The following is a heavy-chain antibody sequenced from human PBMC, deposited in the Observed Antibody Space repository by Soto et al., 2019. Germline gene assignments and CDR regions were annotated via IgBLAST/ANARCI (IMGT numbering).Heavy chain of an antibody. CDR1: GGTFSSYT. D-gene: IGHD4-17*01. CDR3: ARVCHGDYCIDY. Sequence: SVKVSCKASGGTFSSYTISWVRQAPGQGLEWMGRIIPILGIANYAQKFQGRVTITADKSTSTAYMELSSLRSEDTAVYYCARVCHGDYCIDYWGQGTPVTVSS. J-gene: IGHJ4*02. CDR2: IIPILGIA. V-gene: IGHV1-69*02.